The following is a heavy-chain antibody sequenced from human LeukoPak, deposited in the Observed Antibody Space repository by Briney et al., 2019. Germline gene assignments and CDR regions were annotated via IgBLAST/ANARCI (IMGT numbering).Heavy chain of an antibody. CDR2: ISSSSSYI. D-gene: IGHD3-10*01. Sequence: GGSLRLSCAASGFTFSDYYMSWIRQAPGKGLEWVSSISSSSSYIYYADSVKGRFTISRDNAKNSLYLQMNSLRAEDTAVYYCARGLKGSGSYSPDYWGQGTLVTVSS. J-gene: IGHJ4*02. V-gene: IGHV3-11*06. CDR3: ARGLKGSGSYSPDY. CDR1: GFTFSDYY.